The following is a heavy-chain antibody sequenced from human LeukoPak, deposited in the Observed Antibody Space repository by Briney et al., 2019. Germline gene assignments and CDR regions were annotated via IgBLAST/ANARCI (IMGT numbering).Heavy chain of an antibody. V-gene: IGHV3-30*18. CDR2: ISYDGSNK. D-gene: IGHD6-13*01. CDR3: AKDHGGIAI. J-gene: IGHJ3*02. CDR1: GFTFSSYG. Sequence: GGSLRLSCAASGFTFSSYGMHWVRQAPGKGLEWVAVISYDGSNKYYADSVQGRFTISRDNSKNTLYLQMNSLRAEDTAVYYCAKDHGGIAIWGQGTMVTVSS.